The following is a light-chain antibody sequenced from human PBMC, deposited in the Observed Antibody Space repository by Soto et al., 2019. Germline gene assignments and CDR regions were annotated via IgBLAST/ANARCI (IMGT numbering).Light chain of an antibody. V-gene: IGLV3-27*01. CDR3: YCATDNTRV. CDR1: ALAKTY. J-gene: IGLJ2*01. CDR2: KDT. Sequence: SYELTQPSSVSVSPGQTARIACSGDALAKTYSRWFQQKPGQAPVLVIYKDTERPSGIPERFSASGSGTTVTLTISGAQIEDEADYYCYCATDNTRVFGGGTKVTVL.